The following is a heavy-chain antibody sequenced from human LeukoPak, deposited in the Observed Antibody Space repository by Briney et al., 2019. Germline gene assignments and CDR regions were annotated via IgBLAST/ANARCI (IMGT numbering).Heavy chain of an antibody. D-gene: IGHD3-16*01. J-gene: IGHJ5*02. Sequence: GGSLRLSCEASGFTFADYAMSWVRQAPGKGLEWVSTIGGRGGGTFYADSVKGRFTISRDDSKNTLYFQMNNLRAEDTAIYYCARDRIVPWGAYSPWGQGTLVTVSS. CDR1: GFTFADYA. V-gene: IGHV3-23*01. CDR3: ARDRIVPWGAYSP. CDR2: IGGRGGGT.